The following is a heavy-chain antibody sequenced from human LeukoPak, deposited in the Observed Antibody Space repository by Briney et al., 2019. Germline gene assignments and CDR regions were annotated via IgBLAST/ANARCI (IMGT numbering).Heavy chain of an antibody. CDR2: IYRAGDT. CDR1: GFTLSTYD. D-gene: IGHD3-10*01. CDR3: AREMSGSNDALDI. J-gene: IGHJ3*02. V-gene: IGHV3-13*01. Sequence: GGSPRLSCAASGFTLSTYDMHWVRHPTGEGLEWVSIIYRAGDTYYPGSVKGRFTISRDNAKNSLYLQMNSLRAEDTAVYYCAREMSGSNDALDIWGQGTMVTVSS.